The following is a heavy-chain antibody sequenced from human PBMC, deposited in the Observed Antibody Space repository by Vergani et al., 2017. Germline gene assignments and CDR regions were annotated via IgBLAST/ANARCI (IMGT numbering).Heavy chain of an antibody. Sequence: QLQLQESGPGLVKPSETLSLTCTVSRGSISSSSYYWGWIRQPPGKGLEWIGSIYYSGSTYHNPSLKSRVTISVDTSKHQFSLKLSSVTAADTAVYYCARDTNGYDQSYYYYGMDVWGQGTTVTVSS. CDR1: RGSISSSSYY. CDR2: IYYSGST. V-gene: IGHV4-39*07. D-gene: IGHD5-12*01. J-gene: IGHJ6*02. CDR3: ARDTNGYDQSYYYYGMDV.